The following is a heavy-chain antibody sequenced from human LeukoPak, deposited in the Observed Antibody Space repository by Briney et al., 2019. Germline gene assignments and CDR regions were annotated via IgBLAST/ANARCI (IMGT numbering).Heavy chain of an antibody. CDR3: AREDWYYYGSGTQDRPHPALDY. J-gene: IGHJ4*02. CDR1: GYTFTGYY. V-gene: IGHV1-2*02. D-gene: IGHD3-10*01. Sequence: ASVKVSCKASGYTFTGYYMHWVRQAPGQGLEWMGWINPNSGGTNYAQKFQGRVTMTRDTSISTAYMELSRLRSDDTAVYYCAREDWYYYGSGTQDRPHPALDYWGQGTLVTVSS. CDR2: INPNSGGT.